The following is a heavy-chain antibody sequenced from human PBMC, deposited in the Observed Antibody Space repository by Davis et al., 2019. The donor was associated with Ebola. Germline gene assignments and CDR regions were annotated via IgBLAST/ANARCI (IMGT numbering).Heavy chain of an antibody. CDR1: GGSISSSSYY. V-gene: IGHV4-39*01. Sequence: PSETLSLTCTVSGGSISSSSYYWGWIRQPPGKGLEWIGSIYYSGSTYYNPSLKSRVTISVDTSKNQFSLKLSSVTAADTAVYYCARQRYYGSGLDVWGQGTTVTVSS. CDR2: IYYSGST. J-gene: IGHJ6*02. CDR3: ARQRYYGSGLDV. D-gene: IGHD3-10*01.